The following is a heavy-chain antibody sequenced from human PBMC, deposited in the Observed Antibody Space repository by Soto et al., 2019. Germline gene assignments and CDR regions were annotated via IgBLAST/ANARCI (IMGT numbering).Heavy chain of an antibody. CDR2: ISVYNGNT. J-gene: IGHJ4*02. Sequence: QVQLVQSGAEVKKPGASVKVSCKASGYTFTSYGISWVRQAPGQGPEWMGWISVYNGNTNYAQKLQGRVTMTTDTSXXRAYMELRSLRSDDTAVYYCARDAPYRGSCCGADCWGQVTLVTVSS. V-gene: IGHV1-18*01. CDR3: ARDAPYRGSCCGADC. D-gene: IGHD1-26*01. CDR1: GYTFTSYG.